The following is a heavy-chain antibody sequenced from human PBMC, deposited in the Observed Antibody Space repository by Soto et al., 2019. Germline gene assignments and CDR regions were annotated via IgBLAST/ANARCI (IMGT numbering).Heavy chain of an antibody. D-gene: IGHD3-10*01. J-gene: IGHJ6*02. V-gene: IGHV6-1*01. CDR1: GDSVSSNSAA. CDR3: ARCYGSGSYYNRPYYYYGMDV. CDR2: TYYRSKWYN. Sequence: SQTLSLTCAISGDSVSSNSAAWNWIRQSPSRGLEWLGRTYYRSKWYNDYAVSVKSRITINPDTSKNQFSLQLNSVTPEDTAVYYCARCYGSGSYYNRPYYYYGMDVWGQGTTVTVSS.